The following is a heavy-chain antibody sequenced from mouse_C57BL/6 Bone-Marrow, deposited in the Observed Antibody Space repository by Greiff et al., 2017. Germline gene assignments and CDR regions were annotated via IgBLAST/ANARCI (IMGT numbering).Heavy chain of an antibody. Sequence: QVQLQQSGAELARPGASVKLSCKASGYTFTSYGISWVKQRTGQGLEWIGEIYPRSGNTYYNEKFKGKATLTADKSSSTAYMELRRLTSEDSAVYLCARHGNYWYCDDWGTGTTVTVSA. CDR3: ARHGNYWYCDD. V-gene: IGHV1-81*01. CDR2: IYPRSGNT. D-gene: IGHD2-1*01. CDR1: GYTFTSYG. J-gene: IGHJ1*03.